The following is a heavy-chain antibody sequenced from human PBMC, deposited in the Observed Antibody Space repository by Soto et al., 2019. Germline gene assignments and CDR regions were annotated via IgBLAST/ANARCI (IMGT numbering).Heavy chain of an antibody. CDR2: ISFDGSNK. CDR3: ARGGITVTRVDV. Sequence: QVQVVESGGGVVQPGRSLRLSCAASGFTFSSYAMHWVRQAPGKGLEWVALISFDGSNKYYADSVKGRFTISRDNSKNTLYLQMNSLRAEDTAVYYCARGGITVTRVDVWGHGTTVTVSS. CDR1: GFTFSSYA. D-gene: IGHD4-17*01. V-gene: IGHV3-30-3*01. J-gene: IGHJ6*02.